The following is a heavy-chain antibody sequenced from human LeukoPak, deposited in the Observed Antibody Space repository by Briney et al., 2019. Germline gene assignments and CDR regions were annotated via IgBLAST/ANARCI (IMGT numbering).Heavy chain of an antibody. CDR1: NGSISSDTYF. D-gene: IGHD3-10*01. Sequence: SETLSLTCTVSNGSISSDTYFWSWIRQPAGKGLEWIGRMSSSGISTYNPSLKSRVTISVDTSKNQFSLKLSSVTAADTAVYYCARDYMEGRMADYWGQGTLVTVSS. V-gene: IGHV4-61*02. CDR3: ARDYMEGRMADY. CDR2: MSSSGIS. J-gene: IGHJ4*02.